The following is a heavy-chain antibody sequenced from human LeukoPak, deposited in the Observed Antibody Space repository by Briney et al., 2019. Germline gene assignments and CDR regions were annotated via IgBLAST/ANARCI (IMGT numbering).Heavy chain of an antibody. CDR3: ARAAHYYDSGGFLPEAFDV. CDR2: INPSGGST. D-gene: IGHD3-22*01. CDR1: GYIFTNYY. Sequence: ASVKVSCKTSGYIFTNYYIYWVRQAPGQGLEWMGMINPSGGSTSYAQKIQGRVTMTRDTSTSTVYMDLSSLRSEDTAVYYCARAAHYYDSGGFLPEAFDVWGQGTMVTVSS. J-gene: IGHJ3*01. V-gene: IGHV1-46*01.